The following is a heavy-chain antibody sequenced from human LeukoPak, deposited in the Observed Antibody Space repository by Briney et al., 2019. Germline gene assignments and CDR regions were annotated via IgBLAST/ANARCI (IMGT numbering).Heavy chain of an antibody. CDR3: ARRYSSSWLGKFDY. Sequence: SETLSLPCTVSGGSISSYYWSWIRQTPGKGLEWLGYIYYSGSTNYNPSLNSRVAMSVDTSKNQFSLNLNSVTAADTAVYYCARRYSSSWLGKFDYWGQGTLVTVSS. CDR1: GGSISSYY. V-gene: IGHV4-59*01. J-gene: IGHJ4*02. CDR2: IYYSGST. D-gene: IGHD6-13*01.